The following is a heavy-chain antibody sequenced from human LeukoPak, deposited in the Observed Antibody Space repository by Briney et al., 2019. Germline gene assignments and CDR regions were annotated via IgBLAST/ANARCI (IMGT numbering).Heavy chain of an antibody. Sequence: SETLSLTCAVYGGSFSGYYWSWIRQPPGKGLERIGEINHSGSTNYNPSLKSRVTISVDTSKNQFSLKLSSVTAADTAVYYCARVKETTTTFHYFDYYMDVWGKGTTVTVSS. D-gene: IGHD5-24*01. J-gene: IGHJ6*03. CDR3: ARVKETTTTFHYFDYYMDV. CDR1: GGSFSGYY. V-gene: IGHV4-34*01. CDR2: INHSGST.